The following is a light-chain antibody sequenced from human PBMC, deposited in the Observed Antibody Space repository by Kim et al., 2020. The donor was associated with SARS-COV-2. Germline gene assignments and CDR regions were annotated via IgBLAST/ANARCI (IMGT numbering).Light chain of an antibody. Sequence: VGDGVTITCRASQDIKNYLVLYQQRPGKVPELLVYAASSLQSGVPSRFSGSGSETDFTLTISALQPEDVATYFCQKYNSAPWTFGQGTKVDIK. CDR3: QKYNSAPWT. CDR1: QDIKNY. J-gene: IGKJ1*01. CDR2: AAS. V-gene: IGKV1-27*01.